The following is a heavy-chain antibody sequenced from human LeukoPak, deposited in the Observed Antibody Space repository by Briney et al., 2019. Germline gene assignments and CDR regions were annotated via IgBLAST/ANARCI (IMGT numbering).Heavy chain of an antibody. J-gene: IGHJ6*02. Sequence: SVKVSCKASGGTFSSYAISWVRQAPGQGLEWMGGIIPIFGTANYAQKFQGRVTITADESTSTAYMELNSLRSEDTAVYYCARGSGFYYGMDVWGQGTTVTVSS. CDR2: IIPIFGTA. CDR3: ARGSGFYYGMDV. V-gene: IGHV1-69*13. D-gene: IGHD3-22*01. CDR1: GGTFSSYA.